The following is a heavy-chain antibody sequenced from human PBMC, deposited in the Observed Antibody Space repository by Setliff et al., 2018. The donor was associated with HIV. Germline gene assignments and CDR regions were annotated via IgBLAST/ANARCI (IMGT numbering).Heavy chain of an antibody. CDR3: ARDPWGPVADISY. D-gene: IGHD6-19*01. CDR1: GYIFKNYG. V-gene: IGHV1-18*01. Sequence: ASVKVSCKASGYIFKNYGITWVRQAPGQGLEWMGWMSTSDDNTHYAQKIQGRVTMAKDTFMSTAYMELRSLRSDDTAVYYCARDPWGPVADISYWGQGTPVTVSS. CDR2: MSTSDDNT. J-gene: IGHJ1*01.